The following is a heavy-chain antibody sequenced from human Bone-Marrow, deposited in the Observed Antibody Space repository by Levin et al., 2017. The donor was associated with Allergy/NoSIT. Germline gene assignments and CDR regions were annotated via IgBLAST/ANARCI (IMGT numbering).Heavy chain of an antibody. CDR3: AKDTRGYDSYFDY. CDR2: ISYDGSNK. Sequence: GGSLRLSCAASGFTFSSYGMHWVRQAPGKGLEWVAVISYDGSNKYYADSVKGRFTISRDNSKNTLYLQMNSLRAEDTAVYYCAKDTRGYDSYFDYWGQGTLVTVSS. D-gene: IGHD5-12*01. CDR1: GFTFSSYG. V-gene: IGHV3-30*18. J-gene: IGHJ4*02.